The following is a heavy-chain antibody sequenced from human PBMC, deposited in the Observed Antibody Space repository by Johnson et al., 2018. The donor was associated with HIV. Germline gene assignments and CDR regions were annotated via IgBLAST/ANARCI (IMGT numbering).Heavy chain of an antibody. CDR1: GFTFSSYA. CDR2: INWNGGST. D-gene: IGHD3-22*01. Sequence: VQLVESGGGVVQPGRSLRLSCAASGFTFSSYAMHWVRQAPGKGLEWVSGINWNGGSTGYADSVKGRFTISRDNAKNSLYLQMNSLRAEDTALYYCAREGTEDMIVVVTSRDDAFDIWGQGTMVTVSS. J-gene: IGHJ3*02. CDR3: AREGTEDMIVVVTSRDDAFDI. V-gene: IGHV3-20*04.